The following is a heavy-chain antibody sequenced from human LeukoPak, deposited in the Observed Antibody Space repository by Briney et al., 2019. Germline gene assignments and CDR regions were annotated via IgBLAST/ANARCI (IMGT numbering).Heavy chain of an antibody. D-gene: IGHD2-15*01. V-gene: IGHV3-30*18. CDR2: ISYDGSNK. CDR3: AKFLVAAESEFDY. Sequence: GRSLRLSCAASGFTFSSYGMHWVRQAPGKGLEWVAVISYDGSNKYYADPVKGRFTISRDNSKNTLYLQMNRLRAEDTAVYYCAKFLVAAESEFDYWGQGTLVTVSS. CDR1: GFTFSSYG. J-gene: IGHJ4*02.